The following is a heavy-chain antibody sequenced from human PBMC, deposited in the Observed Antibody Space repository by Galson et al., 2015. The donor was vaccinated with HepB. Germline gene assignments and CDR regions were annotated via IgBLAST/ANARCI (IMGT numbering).Heavy chain of an antibody. CDR2: IYYSGST. CDR1: GGSIRSYY. V-gene: IGHV4-59*01. D-gene: IGHD6-13*01. CDR3: ARGGRGVPAAAGRSDAFDI. J-gene: IGHJ3*02. Sequence: ETLSLTCTVSGGSIRSYYWSWIRRPPGKGLEWIGYIYYSGSTNYNPSLKSRVTISVDTSKNQFSLKLSSVTAADTAVYYCARGGRGVPAAAGRSDAFDIWGQGTMVTVSS.